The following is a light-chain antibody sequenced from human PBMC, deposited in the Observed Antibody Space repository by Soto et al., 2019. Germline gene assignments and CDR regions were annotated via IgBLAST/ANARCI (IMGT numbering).Light chain of an antibody. CDR3: LQYNNWPLT. Sequence: EIVMTQSPATLSVSPGERATLSCRASQSVNSYLAWYQQKPGQAPRLLIFGASTRATGIPARFSGSGSGTDFTLTISSLQSEDFAVYYCLQYNNWPLTFGGGTKVDNK. CDR2: GAS. V-gene: IGKV3-15*01. CDR1: QSVNSY. J-gene: IGKJ4*01.